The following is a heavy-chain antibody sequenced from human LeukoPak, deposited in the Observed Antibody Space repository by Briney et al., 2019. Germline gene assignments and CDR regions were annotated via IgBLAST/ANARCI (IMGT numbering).Heavy chain of an antibody. V-gene: IGHV4-39*07. J-gene: IGHJ4*02. CDR1: GDSVSSSNYY. Sequence: SETLSLTCTVSGDSVSSSNYYWAWIRQPPGKGLEWVGTICYSGSTYYNPSLKSRVTISVDTSKNQFSLKLSSVTAADTAVYYCTRGRESGYSSGWPGSLKYWGQGTLVTVSS. CDR2: ICYSGST. D-gene: IGHD6-19*01. CDR3: TRGRESGYSSGWPGSLKY.